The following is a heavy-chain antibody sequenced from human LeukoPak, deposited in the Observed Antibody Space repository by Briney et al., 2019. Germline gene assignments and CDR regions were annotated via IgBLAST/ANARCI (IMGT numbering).Heavy chain of an antibody. D-gene: IGHD2-21*02. CDR2: MSHSGST. Sequence: SETLSLTCVVSGYSISSGFYWGWIRQPPGKGLEWIGSMSHSGSTYYNPSLKSRLTISVDTSKNQFPLNLRSVTAADTAVYYCVRDWAYCGGDCYPGYWGQGTLVTVSS. CDR1: GYSISSGFY. V-gene: IGHV4-38-2*02. CDR3: VRDWAYCGGDCYPGY. J-gene: IGHJ4*02.